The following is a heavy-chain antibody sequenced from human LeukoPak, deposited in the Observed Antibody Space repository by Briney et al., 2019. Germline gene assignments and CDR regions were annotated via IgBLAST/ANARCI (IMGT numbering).Heavy chain of an antibody. V-gene: IGHV3-23*01. CDR1: GFTFSNSA. CDR3: PKQSYASGWNPFDY. CDR2: VSGGGVTT. Sequence: GGSLRLSCAASGFTFSNSAMSWVRQAPGKGLERVSTVSGGGVTTYYADSAKGRFTISRDNSKNTLYLQMNSLTAEDTAVYYCPKQSYASGWNPFDYWGQGILVTVSS. D-gene: IGHD6-19*01. J-gene: IGHJ4*02.